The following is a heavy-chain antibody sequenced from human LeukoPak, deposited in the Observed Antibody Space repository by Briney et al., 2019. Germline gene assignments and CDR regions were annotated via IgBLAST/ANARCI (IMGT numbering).Heavy chain of an antibody. D-gene: IGHD5-24*01. CDR3: ARGAMGNYYMDV. CDR1: GFTFSSYW. V-gene: IGHV3-74*01. Sequence: GGSLRLSCAASGFTFSSYWMHRVRQAPGQGLVWVSRIKFDESRTNYADSVKGRFTISRDNAKNTLYLQVNSLGAEDTAVYYCARGAMGNYYMDVWGKGTTVTVSS. CDR2: IKFDESRT. J-gene: IGHJ6*03.